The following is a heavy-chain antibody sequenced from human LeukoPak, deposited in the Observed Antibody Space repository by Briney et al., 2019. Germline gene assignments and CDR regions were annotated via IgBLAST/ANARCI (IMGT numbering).Heavy chain of an antibody. CDR1: GFSISTYD. CDR3: AKEYNYYFDY. Sequence: GGSLRLSCAASGFSISTYDMHWVRQAPGKRLEWVTVIRYDGSNKYYADSVKGRFTISRDNSKNTVYLQMNSLRAEDTAVYYCAKEYNYYFDYWGQGTLVTVSS. V-gene: IGHV3-30*02. CDR2: IRYDGSNK. J-gene: IGHJ4*02. D-gene: IGHD1-1*01.